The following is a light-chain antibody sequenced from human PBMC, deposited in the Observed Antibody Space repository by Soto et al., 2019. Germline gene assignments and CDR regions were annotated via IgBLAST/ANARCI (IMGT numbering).Light chain of an antibody. Sequence: DFQMTQSPSSLSAAVGDRVTITCRASQDISTWLAWYQQKPGKAPKLLIYAASSLQSAVPSRFSGSGSGIDFTLTISSLQPEDSATYYCRQANTFPFSFGPGTKVDIK. CDR2: AAS. J-gene: IGKJ3*01. V-gene: IGKV1-12*01. CDR3: RQANTFPFS. CDR1: QDISTW.